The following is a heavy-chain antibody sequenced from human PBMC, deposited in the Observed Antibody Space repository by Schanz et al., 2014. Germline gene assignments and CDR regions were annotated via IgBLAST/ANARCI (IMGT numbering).Heavy chain of an antibody. Sequence: QVQLVESGGGVVQPGRSLRLSCAASGFTFSNFAMHWVRQAPGKGLEWVTIISHDGSIQYGADSVKGRFTLSRDNSKNTMDLQMNSLRAEDTAVYYCARDKGGLIPFDYWGQGTLVAVSS. CDR3: ARDKGGLIPFDY. CDR1: GFTFSNFA. V-gene: IGHV3-30*04. J-gene: IGHJ4*02. CDR2: ISHDGSIQ. D-gene: IGHD2-15*01.